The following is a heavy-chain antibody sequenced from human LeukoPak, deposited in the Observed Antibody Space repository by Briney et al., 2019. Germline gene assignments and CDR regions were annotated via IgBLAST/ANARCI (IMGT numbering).Heavy chain of an antibody. V-gene: IGHV1-8*02. J-gene: IGHJ5*02. D-gene: IGHD3-16*01. CDR1: GYTCTSYD. Sequence: ASVTVSCKASGYTCTSYDNNWVRIATGQGLGWKGFMNPNSGETTNAQTFQGRGTITRNHPISTANMELSSLRSEDMDVYFCARATGEGFDPWGQGTLVTVSS. CDR2: MNPNSGET. CDR3: ARATGEGFDP.